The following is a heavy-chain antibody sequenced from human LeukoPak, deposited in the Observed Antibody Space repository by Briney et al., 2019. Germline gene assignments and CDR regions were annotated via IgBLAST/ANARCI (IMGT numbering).Heavy chain of an antibody. J-gene: IGHJ6*03. CDR1: GYTFTSYG. D-gene: IGHD3-16*01. CDR3: ARGSYGGLYYYYYYMDV. CDR2: MNPNSGNT. Sequence: ASVKVSCKASGYTFTSYGINWVRQATGQGLEWMGWMNPNSGNTGYAQKFQGRVTMTRNTSISTAYMELSSLRSEDTAVYYCARGSYGGLYYYYYYMDVWGKGTTVTVSS. V-gene: IGHV1-8*01.